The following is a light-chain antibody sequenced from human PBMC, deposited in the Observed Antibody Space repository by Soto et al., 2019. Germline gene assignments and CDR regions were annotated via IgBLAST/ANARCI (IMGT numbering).Light chain of an antibody. Sequence: EIVMTQSPATLSVSPGERATLSCRASQSVSSNLAWYQHKPGQAPKLLIYGASTRATGIPARFSGSGSGTEFTLTISSLQSEDFAIYYCQQYNNWPPLTFGGGTKVEIK. CDR2: GAS. J-gene: IGKJ4*01. CDR3: QQYNNWPPLT. CDR1: QSVSSN. V-gene: IGKV3-15*01.